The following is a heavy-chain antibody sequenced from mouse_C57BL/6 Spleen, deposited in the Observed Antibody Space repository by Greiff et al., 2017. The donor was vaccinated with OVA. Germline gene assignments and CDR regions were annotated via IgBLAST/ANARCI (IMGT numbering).Heavy chain of an antibody. CDR3: ARSNDYYAMDY. J-gene: IGHJ4*01. CDR2: INPNNGGT. Sequence: EVQLQQSGPELVKPGASVKISCMASGYTFTDYYMNWVKQSHGKSLEWIGDINPNNGGTSYNQKFKGKATLTVDKSSSTAYMELRSLTSEDSAVYYCARSNDYYAMDYWGQGTSVTVSS. V-gene: IGHV1-26*01. CDR1: GYTFTDYY.